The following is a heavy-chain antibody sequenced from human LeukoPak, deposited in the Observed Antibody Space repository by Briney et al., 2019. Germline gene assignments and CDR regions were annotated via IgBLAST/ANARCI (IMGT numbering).Heavy chain of an antibody. D-gene: IGHD3-10*01. J-gene: IGHJ4*02. Sequence: ASVKVSCKASGYTFTSYGISWVRQAPGQGLEWMGWMNPNSGNTGYAQKFQGRVTMTRSTSISTAYMELSSLRSEDTAVYYCARGEDYGSGTNFDYWGQGTLVTVSS. CDR2: MNPNSGNT. CDR1: GYTFTSYG. V-gene: IGHV1-8*02. CDR3: ARGEDYGSGTNFDY.